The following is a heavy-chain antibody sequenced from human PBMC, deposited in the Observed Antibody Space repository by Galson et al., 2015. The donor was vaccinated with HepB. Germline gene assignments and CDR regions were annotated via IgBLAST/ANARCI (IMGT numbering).Heavy chain of an antibody. Sequence: SVKVSCKASGYTFTGYYTHWVRQAPGQGLEWMGWINPNSGGTNYAQKFQGRVTMTRDTSISTAYMELSRLRSDDTAVYYCAREYCSSTSCATDALDIWGQGTMVTVSS. CDR3: AREYCSSTSCATDALDI. V-gene: IGHV1-2*02. D-gene: IGHD2-2*01. CDR1: GYTFTGYY. J-gene: IGHJ3*02. CDR2: INPNSGGT.